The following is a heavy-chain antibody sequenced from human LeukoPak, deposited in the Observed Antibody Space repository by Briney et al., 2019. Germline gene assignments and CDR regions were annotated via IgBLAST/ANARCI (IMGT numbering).Heavy chain of an antibody. CDR2: IYYSGST. CDR1: GGSISSSSYY. CDR3: ARARGYSLDY. J-gene: IGHJ4*02. Sequence: SETLSLTCTVSGGSISSSSYYWGWIRQPPGKGLEWIGYIYYSGSTNYNPSLKSRVTISVDTSKNQFSLKLSSVTAADTAVYYCARARGYSLDYWGQGTLVTVSS. V-gene: IGHV4-61*05. D-gene: IGHD5-12*01.